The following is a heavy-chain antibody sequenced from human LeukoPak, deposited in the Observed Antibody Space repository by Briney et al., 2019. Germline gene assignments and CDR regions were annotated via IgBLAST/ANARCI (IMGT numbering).Heavy chain of an antibody. V-gene: IGHV3-30*04. Sequence: GGSLRLSCAASGFTFSSYAMHWVRQAPGKGPEWVAVISYDGSNKYYADSVKGRFTISRDNSKNTLYLQMNSLRAEDTAVYYCARARIHVLRFLEWSPQNYWGQGTLVTVSS. CDR3: ARARIHVLRFLEWSPQNY. CDR2: ISYDGSNK. D-gene: IGHD3-3*01. J-gene: IGHJ4*02. CDR1: GFTFSSYA.